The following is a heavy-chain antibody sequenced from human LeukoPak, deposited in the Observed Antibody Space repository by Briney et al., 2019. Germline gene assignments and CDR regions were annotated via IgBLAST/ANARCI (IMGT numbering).Heavy chain of an antibody. CDR1: GITFSSYG. CDR3: ARERTLRSPFDY. Sequence: GGSLRLSCAASGITFSSYGMHWVRQAPGKGLEWVAVIWYDGSNKYYADSVKGRFTISRDNSKNTLYLQMNSLRAEDTAVYYCARERTLRSPFDYWGQGTLVTVSS. J-gene: IGHJ4*02. D-gene: IGHD4-17*01. V-gene: IGHV3-33*01. CDR2: IWYDGSNK.